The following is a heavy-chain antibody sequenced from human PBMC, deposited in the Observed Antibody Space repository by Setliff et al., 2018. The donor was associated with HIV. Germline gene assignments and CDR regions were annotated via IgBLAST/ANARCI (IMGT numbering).Heavy chain of an antibody. D-gene: IGHD3-9*01. Sequence: PSETLSLTCSVSGVSITTDGYYWSWIRHYPGKGLEWIGCMYHSGSTYYNASLASRLIMSLDPSKNQFSLKLNSMTAADTAMYYCAGGRYFRDIRDSRFDFWGQGMLVTVS. CDR2: MYHSGST. V-gene: IGHV4-31*03. J-gene: IGHJ4*02. CDR3: AGGRYFRDIRDSRFDF. CDR1: GVSITTDGYY.